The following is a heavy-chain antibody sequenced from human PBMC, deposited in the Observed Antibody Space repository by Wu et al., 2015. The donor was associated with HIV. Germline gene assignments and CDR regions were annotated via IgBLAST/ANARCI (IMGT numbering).Heavy chain of an antibody. V-gene: IGHV1-18*01. CDR1: GYTFTSYG. J-gene: IGHJ4*02. CDR3: ARDKAYYDILTGYLPFDY. D-gene: IGHD3-9*01. Sequence: QVQLVQPGAEVKKPGASVKVSCKASGYTFTSYGITWVRQAPGQGLEWMGWISAYNGNTNYAQKVQGRVTMTTDTSTSTAYMELRSLRSDDTAVYYCARDKAYYDILTGYLPFDYWGQGTLVTVSS. CDR2: ISAYNGNT.